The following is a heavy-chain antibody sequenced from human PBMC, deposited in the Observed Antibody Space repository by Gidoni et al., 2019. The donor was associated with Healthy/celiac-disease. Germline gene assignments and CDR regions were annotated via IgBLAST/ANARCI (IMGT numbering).Heavy chain of an antibody. D-gene: IGHD5-18*01. Sequence: QGQLVESGGGVVKPGRSLRLYCAACGFTFSSYGMHWARQAPGKGLGWVSFIWYDGSNKYYADSVKVRFTSSRANSKNTLYLQMNLLRAEDTAVYYCARDRGGRQLWLSFDYWGQGTLVTVSA. CDR2: IWYDGSNK. V-gene: IGHV3-33*01. CDR3: ARDRGGRQLWLSFDY. CDR1: GFTFSSYG. J-gene: IGHJ4*02.